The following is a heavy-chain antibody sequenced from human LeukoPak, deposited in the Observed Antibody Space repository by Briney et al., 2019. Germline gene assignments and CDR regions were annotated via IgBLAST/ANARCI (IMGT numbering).Heavy chain of an antibody. CDR1: GFTFSTYG. Sequence: GGSLRLSCAASGFTFSTYGMHWVRQASGKGLEWVAVISYDGSNEYYADSVKGRFTISRDNSKNTLYLQMSSLRAEDTAVYYCAKEFNRGLPDYWGQGTLVTVPS. J-gene: IGHJ4*02. V-gene: IGHV3-30*18. D-gene: IGHD2-21*01. CDR2: ISYDGSNE. CDR3: AKEFNRGLPDY.